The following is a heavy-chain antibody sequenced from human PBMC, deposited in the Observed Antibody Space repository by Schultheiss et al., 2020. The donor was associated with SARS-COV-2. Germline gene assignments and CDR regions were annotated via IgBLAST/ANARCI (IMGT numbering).Heavy chain of an antibody. Sequence: VGSLRLSCAASGLTFSNAWMSWVRQVPGKGLEWVGRIKSKSDGGTADYAAPVNGRFTISRDDSKNTLYLQMNSLKTEDTAVYYCTTKTQARGYSGLYCFDYWGQGTLVTVSS. CDR1: GLTFSNAW. J-gene: IGHJ4*02. CDR2: IKSKSDGGTA. CDR3: TTKTQARGYSGLYCFDY. V-gene: IGHV3-15*01. D-gene: IGHD5-12*01.